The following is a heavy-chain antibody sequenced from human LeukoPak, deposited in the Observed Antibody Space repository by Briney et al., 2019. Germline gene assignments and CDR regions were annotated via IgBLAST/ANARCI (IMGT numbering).Heavy chain of an antibody. CDR2: IRSKAYGGTT. Sequence: GGSLRLSCTASGFTFGDYAMSWVRQAPGKGLEWVGFIRSKAYGGTTEYAASVKGRFTISRDDSKSIAYLQMNSLKTEDTAVYYCTRVWAYYYGSGSSPRFYYYYYYYMDVWGKGTTVTISS. CDR3: TRVWAYYYGSGSSPRFYYYYYYYMDV. V-gene: IGHV3-49*04. J-gene: IGHJ6*03. CDR1: GFTFGDYA. D-gene: IGHD3-10*01.